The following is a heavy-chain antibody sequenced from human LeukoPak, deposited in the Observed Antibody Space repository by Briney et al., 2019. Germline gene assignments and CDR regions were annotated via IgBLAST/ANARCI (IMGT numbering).Heavy chain of an antibody. CDR2: IIPIFGKT. J-gene: IGHJ3*02. V-gene: IGHV1-69*05. CDR1: GVTFSSYG. D-gene: IGHD5-24*01. Sequence: VASVKVSCKASGVTFSSYGITWVRQAPGQGLEWMGGIIPIFGKTNYAQKFQGRVTMTRDMSTSTVYMELSSLRSEDTAVYYCARDSARGDGYRDAFDIWGQGTMVTVSS. CDR3: ARDSARGDGYRDAFDI.